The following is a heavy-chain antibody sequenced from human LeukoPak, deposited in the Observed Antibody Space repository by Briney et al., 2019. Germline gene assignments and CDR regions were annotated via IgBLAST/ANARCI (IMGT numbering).Heavy chain of an antibody. J-gene: IGHJ4*02. D-gene: IGHD6-13*01. Sequence: GGSLRLSCAASGFTFSSYAMHWVRQAPGKGLEGVAVISYDGSNKYYADSVKGRFTISRDNSKNTLYLQMNSLRAEDTAVYYCAREAAAGINLSDYWGQGTLVTVSS. CDR2: ISYDGSNK. V-gene: IGHV3-30-3*01. CDR3: AREAAAGINLSDY. CDR1: GFTFSSYA.